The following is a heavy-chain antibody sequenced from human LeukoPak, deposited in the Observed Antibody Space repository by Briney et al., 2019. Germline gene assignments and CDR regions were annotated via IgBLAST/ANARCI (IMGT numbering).Heavy chain of an antibody. J-gene: IGHJ4*02. D-gene: IGHD6-19*01. CDR1: GFTFSSYA. V-gene: IGHV3-23*01. CDR3: AKDSGYSSGWSDY. CDR2: ISGSGGST. Sequence: QPGGSLRLSCAASGFTFSSYAMSWVRQAPGKGLEWVSAISGSGGSTYYADSVKGRFTISRDNSKSTLYLQMNSLRAEDTAVYYCAKDSGYSSGWSDYWGQGTLVTVSS.